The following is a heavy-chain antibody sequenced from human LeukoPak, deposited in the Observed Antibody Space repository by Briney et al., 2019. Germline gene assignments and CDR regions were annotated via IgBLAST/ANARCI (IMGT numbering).Heavy chain of an antibody. J-gene: IGHJ5*02. CDR2: IIPIFGTA. Sequence: SVKVSCKASGDTFSSYAIIWVRQAPGQGLEWMGGIIPIFGTANYAQKFQGRVTITADESTSTAYMELSSLRSEDTAAYYCARYPDNWNYADINWFDPWGQGTLVTVSS. CDR3: ARYPDNWNYADINWFDP. CDR1: GDTFSSYA. V-gene: IGHV1-69*01. D-gene: IGHD1-7*01.